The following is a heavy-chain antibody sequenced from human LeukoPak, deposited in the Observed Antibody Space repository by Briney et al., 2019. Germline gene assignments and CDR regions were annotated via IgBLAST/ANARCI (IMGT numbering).Heavy chain of an antibody. Sequence: GGSLRLSCAASGFTFSSYNMNWVRQAPGKGLEWVSYISTSSTTIDFTDSVKGRFSISRDNAKNSLFLQMNSLRDEDTAVYYCARARTTVANHFDFWGQGTLVTVSS. CDR3: ARARTTVANHFDF. CDR2: ISTSSTTI. J-gene: IGHJ4*02. V-gene: IGHV3-48*02. CDR1: GFTFSSYN. D-gene: IGHD4-17*01.